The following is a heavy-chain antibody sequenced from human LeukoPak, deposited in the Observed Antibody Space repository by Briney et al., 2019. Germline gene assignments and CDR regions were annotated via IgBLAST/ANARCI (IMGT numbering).Heavy chain of an antibody. CDR2: IYYSGST. CDR3: ARTYIVVVPAATARVNNWFDP. D-gene: IGHD2-2*01. J-gene: IGHJ5*02. CDR1: GGSISSYY. V-gene: IGHV4-59*01. Sequence: PSETRSLTCTVSGGSISSYYWSWIRQPPGKGLEWIGYIYYSGSTNYNPSLKSRVTISVDTSKNQFSLKLSSVTAADTAVYYCARTYIVVVPAATARVNNWFDPWGQGTLVTVSS.